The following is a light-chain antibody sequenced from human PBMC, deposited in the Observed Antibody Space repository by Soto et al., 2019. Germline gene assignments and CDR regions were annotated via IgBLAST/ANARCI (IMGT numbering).Light chain of an antibody. CDR1: SSDVGGSNH. V-gene: IGLV2-11*01. Sequence: QSVLTQPRSLSGSPGQSVTISCTGTSSDVGGSNHVSWYQNHPGKAPKFMIYDVNKRPSGVPDRFSGSKSGNTASLTISGLQAEDEADYYCFSSAGTYTFVFGTGTKVTVL. CDR2: DVN. CDR3: FSSAGTYTFV. J-gene: IGLJ1*01.